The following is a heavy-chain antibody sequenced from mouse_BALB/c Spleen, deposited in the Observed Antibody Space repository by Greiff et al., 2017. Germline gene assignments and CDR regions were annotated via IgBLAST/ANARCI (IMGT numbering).Heavy chain of an antibody. J-gene: IGHJ3*01. CDR1: GFNIKDYY. V-gene: IGHV14-4*02. D-gene: IGHD2-1*01. CDR2: IDPENGDT. Sequence: EVQLQQSGAELVRSGASVKLSCTASGFNIKDYYMHWVKQRPEQGLEWIGWIDPENGDTEYAPKFQGKATMTADTSSNTAYLQLSSLTSEDTAVYYCNAYGNLLFAYWGQGTLVTVSA. CDR3: NAYGNLLFAY.